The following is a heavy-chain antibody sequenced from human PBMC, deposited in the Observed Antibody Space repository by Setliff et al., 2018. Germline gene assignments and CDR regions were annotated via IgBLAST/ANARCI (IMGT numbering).Heavy chain of an antibody. J-gene: IGHJ4*02. D-gene: IGHD3-3*01. CDR1: GFTFSSYA. CDR3: AKESGFWSGLSLDN. V-gene: IGHV3-23*01. CDR2: ISGGGGST. Sequence: GGSLRLSCAASGFTFSSYAMSWVRQAPGKGLEWVSAISGGGGSTYYADSVKGRFTISRDNSKYTLYLQMSSLRAEDTAVYYCAKESGFWSGLSLDNWGQGTLVTVSS.